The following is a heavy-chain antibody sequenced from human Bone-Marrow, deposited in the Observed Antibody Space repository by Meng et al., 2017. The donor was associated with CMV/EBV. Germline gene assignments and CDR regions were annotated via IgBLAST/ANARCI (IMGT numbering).Heavy chain of an antibody. V-gene: IGHV1-69*04. CDR2: IIPILGIA. J-gene: IGHJ4*02. Sequence: FISYPISWVQPAPGQGLEWMGRIIPILGIANYAQKFQGRVTITADKSTSTAYMELSSLRSEDTAVYYCARVNYYDSSGPGSYFDYWGQGTLVTVSS. D-gene: IGHD3-22*01. CDR3: ARVNYYDSSGPGSYFDY. CDR1: FISYP.